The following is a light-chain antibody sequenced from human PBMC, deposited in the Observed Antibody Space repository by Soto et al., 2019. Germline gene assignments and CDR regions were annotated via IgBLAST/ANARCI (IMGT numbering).Light chain of an antibody. CDR3: QQRSNWPPIT. J-gene: IGKJ5*01. CDR2: DAS. Sequence: EIILTQSPVTLSSSTGAIATFSCRSSQSVSSYLAWYQQKPGQAPRLLIYDASNRATGIPARFSGGGSGTDFTLTIDNLEPEDFAIYYCQQRSNWPPITFGQGTDWRL. V-gene: IGKV3-11*01. CDR1: QSVSSY.